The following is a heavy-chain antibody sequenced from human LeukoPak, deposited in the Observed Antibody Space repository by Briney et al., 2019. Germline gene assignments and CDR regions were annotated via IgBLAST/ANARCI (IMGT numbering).Heavy chain of an antibody. CDR3: ATSYGSGSYYLDY. J-gene: IGHJ4*02. CDR2: FDPEDGET. CDR1: GYTLTELS. D-gene: IGHD3-10*01. V-gene: IGHV1-24*01. Sequence: ASVKVSCKVFGYTLTELSMHWVRQAPGKGLEWMGGFDPEDGETIYAQKFQGRVTMTEDTSTDTAYMELSSLRSEDTAVYYCATSYGSGSYYLDYWGQGTLVTVSS.